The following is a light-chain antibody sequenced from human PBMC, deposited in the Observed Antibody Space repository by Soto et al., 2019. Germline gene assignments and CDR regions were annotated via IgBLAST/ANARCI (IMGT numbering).Light chain of an antibody. V-gene: IGKV3-20*01. CDR1: QTINNNL. CDR3: QQYGSSPPYT. CDR2: AAS. Sequence: EIVMTQSPGTLSLSPGERATLSCRASQTINNNLLGWYRQKPGQPPRLLIFAASRRATGIPDRFSGSGSGTEFPLTISRVEPGDFEVYYCQQYGSSPPYTFGLGTKLDIK. J-gene: IGKJ2*01.